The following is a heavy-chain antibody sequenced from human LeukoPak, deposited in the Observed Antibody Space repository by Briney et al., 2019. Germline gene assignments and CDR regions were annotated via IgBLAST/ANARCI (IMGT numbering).Heavy chain of an antibody. J-gene: IGHJ6*02. CDR3: ARGEVLADSHYYYGMDV. Sequence: GRSLRLSCAASGFTFRSYSMHWVRQAPGKGLEWVALISYGGSNKYYADSVKGRFTISRDNSQNTLSLQMNSLRAEDTAIYYCARGEVLADSHYYYGMDVWGQGTTVTVSS. CDR1: GFTFRSYS. CDR2: ISYGGSNK. V-gene: IGHV3-30*04.